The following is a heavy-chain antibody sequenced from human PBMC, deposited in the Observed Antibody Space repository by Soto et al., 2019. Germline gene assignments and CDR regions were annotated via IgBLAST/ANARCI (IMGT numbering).Heavy chain of an antibody. CDR2: INAGNGNT. Sequence: QVQLVQSGAEEKKPGASVKVSCKASGYTFTSYAMHWVRQAPGQRLEWMGWINAGNGNTKYSQKFQGRVTITRDTSASTAYMELSSLRSEDTAVYYCARGHEDTAIMGYWGQGTLVTVSS. V-gene: IGHV1-3*05. D-gene: IGHD5-18*01. CDR3: ARGHEDTAIMGY. J-gene: IGHJ4*02. CDR1: GYTFTSYA.